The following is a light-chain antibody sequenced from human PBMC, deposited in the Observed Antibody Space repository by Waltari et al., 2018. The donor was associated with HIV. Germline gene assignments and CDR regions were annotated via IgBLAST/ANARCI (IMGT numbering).Light chain of an antibody. CDR1: QSIDDK. CDR3: QQYKNWPPLT. V-gene: IGKV3-15*01. Sequence: PGETVTLSCTASQSIDDKLAWYQQKPGQSPRLLIYAASTGATSVPGRFSGSGSGTQFTLTIRNLQSEDSAVYYCQQYKNWPPLTFGQGTKVEIK. J-gene: IGKJ1*01. CDR2: AAS.